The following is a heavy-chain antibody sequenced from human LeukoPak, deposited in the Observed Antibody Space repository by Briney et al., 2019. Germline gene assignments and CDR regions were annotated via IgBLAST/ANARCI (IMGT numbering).Heavy chain of an antibody. J-gene: IGHJ6*02. D-gene: IGHD3-10*01. CDR3: ARVPKSGELLYYYGMDV. CDR1: GYTFTGYG. Sequence: GASVKVSCKASGYTFTGYGISWVRQAPGQGLEWMGWISAYNGNTNYAQKLQGRVTMTTDTSTSTAYMELRSLRSDDTAVYYCARVPKSGELLYYYGMDVWGQGTTVTVSS. CDR2: ISAYNGNT. V-gene: IGHV1-18*01.